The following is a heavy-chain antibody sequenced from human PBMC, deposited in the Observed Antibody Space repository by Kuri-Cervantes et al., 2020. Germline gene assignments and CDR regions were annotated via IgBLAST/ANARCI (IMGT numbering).Heavy chain of an antibody. J-gene: IGHJ4*02. Sequence: LSLTCAASGFTFSSYAMHWVRQAPGRGLEWVAVISYDGSNKYYADSVKGRFTISRDNSKNTLYLQMNRLRAEDTAVYYCAKATNYGDQHFDYWGQGTLVTVSS. D-gene: IGHD4-17*01. CDR2: ISYDGSNK. V-gene: IGHV3-30-3*01. CDR3: AKATNYGDQHFDY. CDR1: GFTFSSYA.